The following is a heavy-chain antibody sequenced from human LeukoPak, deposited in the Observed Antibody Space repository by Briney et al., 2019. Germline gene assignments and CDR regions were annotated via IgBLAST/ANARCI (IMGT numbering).Heavy chain of an antibody. D-gene: IGHD3-22*01. CDR1: GFTFSSYS. J-gene: IGHJ4*02. CDR3: ARDNGEYYYHSSGYYYYY. CDR2: ISSSSSYI. Sequence: GGSLRLSCAASGFTFSSYSMNWVRQAPGKGLEWVSSISSSSSYIYYADSVKGRFTISRDNAKNSLYLQMNSLRAEDTAVYYCARDNGEYYYHSSGYYYYYWGQRTLVTVAS. V-gene: IGHV3-21*01.